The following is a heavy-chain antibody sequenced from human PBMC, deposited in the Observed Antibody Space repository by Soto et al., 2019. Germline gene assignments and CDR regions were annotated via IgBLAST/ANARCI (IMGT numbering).Heavy chain of an antibody. CDR1: GVSISRSGYY. V-gene: IGHV4-39*01. J-gene: IGHJ4*02. Sequence: QLLMQESGPGLVKPSETLSLTCTVSGVSISRSGYYWGWIRQPPGKGLEWIGSIYYSGTTYYNPSLKSRVTMSGDTSKNQFSLRLSSVTAADTAVYYCATVDITVTSYYLSKWGQGTLVTVSS. D-gene: IGHD4-17*01. CDR3: ATVDITVTSYYLSK. CDR2: IYYSGTT.